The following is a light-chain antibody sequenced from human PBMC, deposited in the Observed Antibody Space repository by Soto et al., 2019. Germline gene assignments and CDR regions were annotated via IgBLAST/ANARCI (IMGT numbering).Light chain of an antibody. V-gene: IGKV3D-20*02. J-gene: IGKJ5*01. Sequence: IVMTQSPTSLSLSPGEGAIVXXRAGQSVRITYLSWYQQQPGQAPRLXXNCPSNRATGSLDRFSGSGSGRDFTLTISSLEPEDYAVYYCQQRSNCSSITCGQGTRLEIK. CDR1: QSVRITY. CDR2: CPS. CDR3: QQRSNCSSIT.